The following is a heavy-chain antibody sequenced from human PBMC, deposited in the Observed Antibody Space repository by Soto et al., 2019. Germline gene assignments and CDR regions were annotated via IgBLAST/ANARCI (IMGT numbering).Heavy chain of an antibody. Sequence: QVQLVQSGAEVKKPGASVMLSCKASGYTFTSYYMHWVRQAPGQGLEWMGIINPDGGSTRYAQKLQGRVTMTRDTSTSTFYMELSSLRSEDTAVYYCAKAPRGGVIITTYSAHIDYWGQGTLVTVSS. CDR2: INPDGGST. D-gene: IGHD3-3*01. J-gene: IGHJ4*02. CDR3: AKAPRGGVIITTYSAHIDY. CDR1: GYTFTSYY. V-gene: IGHV1-46*04.